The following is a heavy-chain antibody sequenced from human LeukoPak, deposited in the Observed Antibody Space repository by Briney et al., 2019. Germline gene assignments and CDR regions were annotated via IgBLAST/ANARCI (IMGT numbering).Heavy chain of an antibody. CDR3: ARESNIAAAGIDC. D-gene: IGHD6-13*01. CDR1: GGSISNFY. Sequence: SETLSLTCTVSGGSISNFYWSWIRQPAGKGLEWIGRISTSGSTYYNPSLKSRITMSLDTSKNKFSLRLSSVTAADTAVYYCARESNIAAAGIDCWGQGTLVTVSS. CDR2: ISTSGST. J-gene: IGHJ4*02. V-gene: IGHV4-4*07.